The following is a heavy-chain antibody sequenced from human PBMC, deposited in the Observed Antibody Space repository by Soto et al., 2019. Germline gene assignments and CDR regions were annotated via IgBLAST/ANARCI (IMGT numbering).Heavy chain of an antibody. CDR1: GFTFSSYA. V-gene: IGHV3-30-3*01. D-gene: IGHD2-2*01. J-gene: IGHJ4*02. Sequence: GGSLRLSCAASGFTFSSYAMHWVRQAPGKGLEWVAVISYDGSNKYYADSVKGRFTISRDNSKNTLYLQMNSLRAEDTAVYYCAREASVVVPIGPRPEALDCWGQGTLVTVSS. CDR3: AREASVVVPIGPRPEALDC. CDR2: ISYDGSNK.